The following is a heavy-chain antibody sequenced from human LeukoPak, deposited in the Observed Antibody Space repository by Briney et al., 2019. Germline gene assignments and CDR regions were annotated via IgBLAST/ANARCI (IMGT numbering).Heavy chain of an antibody. J-gene: IGHJ5*02. CDR2: ISSSGSTI. V-gene: IGHV3-48*03. CDR3: ARDLGFGELS. Sequence: GGSLRLSCAASGFTFSSYEMNWVRQAPGKGLEWVSYISSSGSTIYYADSVKGRFTISRDNAKNSLYLQMNSLRAEDTAVYYCARDLGFGELSWGQGTLVTVSS. D-gene: IGHD3-10*01. CDR1: GFTFSSYE.